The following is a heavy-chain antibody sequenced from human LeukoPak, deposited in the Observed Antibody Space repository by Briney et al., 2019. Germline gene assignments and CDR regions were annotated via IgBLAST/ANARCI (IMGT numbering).Heavy chain of an antibody. CDR3: ARRRITIFGACYYYYMDV. CDR1: GGTFSSYA. J-gene: IGHJ6*03. D-gene: IGHD3-3*01. CDR2: IIPIFGTA. Sequence: SVKVSCKASGGTFSSYAISWVRQAPGQGLEWMGGIIPIFGTANYAQKFQGRVTITADESTSTAYMELSSLRSEDTAVYYCARRRITIFGACYYYYMDVWGKGTTVTVSS. V-gene: IGHV1-69*13.